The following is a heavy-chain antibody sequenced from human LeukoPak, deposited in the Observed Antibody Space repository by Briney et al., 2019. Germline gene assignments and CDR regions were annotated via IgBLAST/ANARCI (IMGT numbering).Heavy chain of an antibody. CDR2: IKQDGSEK. J-gene: IGHJ6*02. CDR1: GFTFSSYW. Sequence: GGSLRLSCAASGFTFSSYWMSWVRQAPGKGLEWVANIKQDGSEKYYVDSVKGRFTISRDNSKNTLYLQMNSLRVEDTAVYYCARGPVAPYYGLDVWGQGTTVTVSS. V-gene: IGHV3-7*03. D-gene: IGHD2-15*01. CDR3: ARGPVAPYYGLDV.